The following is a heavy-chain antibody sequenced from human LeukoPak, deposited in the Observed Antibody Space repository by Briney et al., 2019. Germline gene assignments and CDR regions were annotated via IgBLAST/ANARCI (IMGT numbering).Heavy chain of an antibody. CDR3: AKQTSSNTPRGHMDV. V-gene: IGHV3-23*01. CDR2: ISGSGGST. CDR1: GFTFSGSA. D-gene: IGHD4-11*01. Sequence: GGSLKLSCAASGFTFSGSAMHWVRKAPGKGLEWVSTISGSGGSTYYADSVKGRFTISRDNSKNTLYLQMNSLRAEDTAVYYCAKQTSSNTPRGHMDVWGKGTTVTVSS. J-gene: IGHJ6*03.